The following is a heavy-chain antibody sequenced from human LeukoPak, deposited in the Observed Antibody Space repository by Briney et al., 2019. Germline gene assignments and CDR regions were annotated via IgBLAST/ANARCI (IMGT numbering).Heavy chain of an antibody. V-gene: IGHV1-2*06. D-gene: IGHD5-12*01. Sequence: ASVKLSCNASGYTFTGNYMHWVRQAPGPGNEWKGRINPNSGGTNYAQKFQGRVTMTRDTSISTAYMELSRLRSDDTAVYYCTRARGYDYFFDYWGQGTPVTVSS. J-gene: IGHJ4*02. CDR1: GYTFTGNY. CDR3: TRARGYDYFFDY. CDR2: INPNSGGT.